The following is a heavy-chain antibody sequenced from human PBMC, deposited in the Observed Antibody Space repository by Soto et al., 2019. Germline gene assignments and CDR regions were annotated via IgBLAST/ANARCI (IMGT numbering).Heavy chain of an antibody. CDR2: IYWDDDK. Sequence: QITLKESGPPLVKPTQTLTLTCTFSGFSLTTRGVGVGWIRQPPGKALECLALIYWDDDKRYSPSLQSRLSITKDTSNNQVVLTMTNVDPVDTATYYCAHIPNYYQYDWFAPWGQGTLVSVSS. V-gene: IGHV2-5*02. CDR1: GFSLTTRGVG. D-gene: IGHD3-16*01. CDR3: AHIPNYYQYDWFAP. J-gene: IGHJ5*02.